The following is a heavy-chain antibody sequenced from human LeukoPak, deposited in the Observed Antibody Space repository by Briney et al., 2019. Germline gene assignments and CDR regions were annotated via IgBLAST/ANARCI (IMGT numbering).Heavy chain of an antibody. Sequence: GGSLRLSCAASGFTFDDYTMHWVRQAPGKGLEWVSLISWDGGNTCYADSVKGRFTISRDNSKNTLYLQMNSLRAEDTAVYYCAKGSGYEHNYYYYYMDVWGKGTTVTISS. CDR2: ISWDGGNT. V-gene: IGHV3-43*01. CDR3: AKGSGYEHNYYYYYMDV. D-gene: IGHD5-12*01. CDR1: GFTFDDYT. J-gene: IGHJ6*03.